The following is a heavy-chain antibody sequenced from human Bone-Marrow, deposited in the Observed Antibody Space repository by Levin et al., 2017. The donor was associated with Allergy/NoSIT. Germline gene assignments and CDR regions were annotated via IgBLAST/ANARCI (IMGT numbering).Heavy chain of an antibody. J-gene: IGHJ5*02. CDR3: TANLIPSGAFDP. CDR1: GYTLTEVS. CDR2: FDPEDNEA. V-gene: IGHV1-24*01. Sequence: GESLKISCKVSGYTLTEVSIHWVRQGPRKGLEWLGGFDPEDNEAIYAQNFQGTVTMTVDTSTDTAYMELTGLRSEDTAVYYCTANLIPSGAFDPWGQGTLVIVSS. D-gene: IGHD1-26*01.